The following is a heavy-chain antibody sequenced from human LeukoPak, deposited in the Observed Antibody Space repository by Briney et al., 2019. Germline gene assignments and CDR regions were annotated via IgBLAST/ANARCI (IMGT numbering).Heavy chain of an antibody. Sequence: SSGTLSLTCAVYGGSFSGYYWSWIRQPPGKGLEWIGEINHSGSTNYNPSLKSRVTISVDTSKNQFSLKLSSVTAADTAVYYCARNEYSSGWVDYWGQGTLVTVSS. CDR3: ARNEYSSGWVDY. J-gene: IGHJ4*02. D-gene: IGHD6-19*01. V-gene: IGHV4-34*01. CDR2: INHSGST. CDR1: GGSFSGYY.